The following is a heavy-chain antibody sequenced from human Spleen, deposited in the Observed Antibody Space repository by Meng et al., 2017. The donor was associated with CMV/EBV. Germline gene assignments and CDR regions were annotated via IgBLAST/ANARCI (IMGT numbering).Heavy chain of an antibody. J-gene: IGHJ4*02. CDR2: SIPIFGTA. CDR1: GGTFSSYA. CDR3: AREDPLYTAMVSG. Sequence: HVQLVQSGAEVQKPGTSVKVSCKASGGTFSSYAISWVQQAPGQGLEWMGGSIPIFGTANYAQKFQGRVTITADESTSTAYMELSSLRSEDTAVYYCAREDPLYTAMVSGWGQGTLVTVSS. V-gene: IGHV1-69*12. D-gene: IGHD5-18*01.